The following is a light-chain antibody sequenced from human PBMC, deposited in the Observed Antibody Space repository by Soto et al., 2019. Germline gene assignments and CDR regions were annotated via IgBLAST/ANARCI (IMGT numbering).Light chain of an antibody. V-gene: IGLV2-8*01. CDR2: EVN. Sequence: QSALTQPPSASGSPGQSVTISCTGTSSDVGGYNYVSWYQQHPGKAPKLMIYEVNKRPSGVPDRFSGSKSGNTASLTVSGLQAEDEADYYCSSYVCSNNLVFGGGTKLTVL. J-gene: IGLJ2*01. CDR1: SSDVGGYNY. CDR3: SSYVCSNNLV.